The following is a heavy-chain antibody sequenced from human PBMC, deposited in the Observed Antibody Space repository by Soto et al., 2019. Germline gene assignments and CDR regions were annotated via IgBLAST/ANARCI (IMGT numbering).Heavy chain of an antibody. CDR3: ARGSGGLRYFDWLLRRLYYFDY. V-gene: IGHV1-8*01. D-gene: IGHD3-9*01. J-gene: IGHJ4*02. Sequence: QVQLVQSGAEVKKPGASVKVSCKASGYTFTSYDINWVRQATGQGLEWMGWMNPNSGNTGYAQKFQGKVTMTGNTSISTAYMELSSLRSEDTALYYCARGSGGLRYFDWLLRRLYYFDYWGQGTLVTVSS. CDR1: GYTFTSYD. CDR2: MNPNSGNT.